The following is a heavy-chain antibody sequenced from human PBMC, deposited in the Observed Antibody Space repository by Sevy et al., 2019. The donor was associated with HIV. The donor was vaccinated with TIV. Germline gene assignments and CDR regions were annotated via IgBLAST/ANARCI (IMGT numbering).Heavy chain of an antibody. CDR2: IDPNNGDT. J-gene: IGHJ5*02. Sequence: ASVKVSCKAFGYRFGAHYMHWIRQAPGQGFEWMGWIDPNNGDTKYGKGFQGRVALTRDTSTSTSYVELKNLTPDDTAVYYCARDYYDSGGNHNYFEPWGQGTLVTVSS. CDR1: GYRFGAHY. CDR3: ARDYYDSGGNHNYFEP. D-gene: IGHD3-22*01. V-gene: IGHV1-2*02.